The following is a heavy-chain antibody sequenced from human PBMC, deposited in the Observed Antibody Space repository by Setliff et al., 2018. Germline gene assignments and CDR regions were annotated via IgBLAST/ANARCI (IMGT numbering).Heavy chain of an antibody. J-gene: IGHJ5*02. CDR3: ARGNFYYFDRTGRGPNWFDP. V-gene: IGHV3-21*01. D-gene: IGHD3-22*01. Sequence: PGGSLRLSCAASGFTFSSYWMSWVRQAPGKGLEWVSSISHSNTYIYYADSVKGRFTISRDNATNSLYLQMNSLRAEDTAVYYCARGNFYYFDRTGRGPNWFDPWGQGTLVTVSS. CDR2: ISHSNTYI. CDR1: GFTFSSYW.